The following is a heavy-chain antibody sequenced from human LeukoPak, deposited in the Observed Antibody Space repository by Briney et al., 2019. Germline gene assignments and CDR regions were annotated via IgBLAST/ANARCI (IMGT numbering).Heavy chain of an antibody. V-gene: IGHV4-34*01. J-gene: IGHJ3*02. Sequence: PSGTLSLSCAVSGGSFSGYYWSWIRQPPGKGLEWIGEINHSGGTTYNPHLKGRVTISLVTSKNQFSLKQGSVAAADPDVYLCGRASGNYPHAFDIWG. CDR3: GRASGNYPHAFDI. CDR2: INHSGGT. CDR1: GGSFSGYY. D-gene: IGHD1-7*01.